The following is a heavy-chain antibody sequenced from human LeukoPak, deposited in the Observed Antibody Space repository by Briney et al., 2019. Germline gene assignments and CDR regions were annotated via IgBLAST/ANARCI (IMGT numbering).Heavy chain of an antibody. CDR1: GVTFSSYV. CDR2: ISGSGGGK. Sequence: GGSLRLSCEASGVTFSSYVMSWVRQAPGKGPEWVSGISGSGGGKYYADFVKGRFAISRDNSKNTLYLQMNSLRAEDSAVYYCVQEGPRGLAFDVWGQGTKVTVSS. V-gene: IGHV3-23*01. J-gene: IGHJ3*01. CDR3: VQEGPRGLAFDV.